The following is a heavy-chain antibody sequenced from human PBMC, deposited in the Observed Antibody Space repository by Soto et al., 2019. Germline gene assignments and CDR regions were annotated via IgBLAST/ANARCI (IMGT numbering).Heavy chain of an antibody. CDR3: ARGDYDVLTVYYPLDC. V-gene: IGHV1-46*01. CDR1: GYTLTSYY. J-gene: IGHJ4*02. D-gene: IGHD3-9*01. Sequence: ASVKVSCKASGYTLTSYYMHWVRQAPGQGLAWMGIINPSGGSTSYAQNYQGRITMTSDTSTTTVYMELSSLRSEDTAVYFCARGDYDVLTVYYPLDCWGQGTMVTVS. CDR2: INPSGGST.